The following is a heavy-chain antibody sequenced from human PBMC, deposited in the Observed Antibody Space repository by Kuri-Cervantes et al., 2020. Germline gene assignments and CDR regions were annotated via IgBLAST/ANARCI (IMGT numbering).Heavy chain of an antibody. CDR1: GFTFSSYA. CDR2: LSGSGGST. J-gene: IGHJ6*02. CDR3: GSGDLGPYGMDV. V-gene: IGHV3-23*01. D-gene: IGHD3-10*01. Sequence: GESLKISCAASGFTFSSYAMSWVRQAPGKGLEWVSTLSGSGGSTFYADSVKGRFTISRDISKNTLYLQMSSLRAEDTAVYYCGSGDLGPYGMDVWGQGTAVTVSS.